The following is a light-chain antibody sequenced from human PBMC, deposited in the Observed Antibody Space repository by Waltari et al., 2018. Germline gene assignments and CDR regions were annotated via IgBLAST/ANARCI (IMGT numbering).Light chain of an antibody. CDR2: EAT. CDR1: RSDIGAYNF. J-gene: IGLJ2*01. CDR3: CSYVGGSRVL. V-gene: IGLV2-23*01. Sequence: QSVLTQPASVSGSPGQSITLPCTGTRSDIGAYNFVSWFQQLPGQAPSLLISEATKRPSGVSYRFSGSKSGNTASLSISDLQAEDEADYYCCSYVGGSRVLFGGGTKLTV.